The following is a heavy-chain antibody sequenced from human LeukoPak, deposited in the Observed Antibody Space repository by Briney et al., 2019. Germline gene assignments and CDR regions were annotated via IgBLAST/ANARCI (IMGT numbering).Heavy chain of an antibody. J-gene: IGHJ3*02. Sequence: PGGSLRLSCAASRFTFSSYAVSWVRQAPGKGLEWVSAISGSGGSTYYADSVKGRFTISRDNSKNTLYLQMNSLRAEDTAVYYCAKVFGGARGTFDIWGQGTMVTVSS. D-gene: IGHD3-10*01. CDR1: RFTFSSYA. CDR2: ISGSGGST. V-gene: IGHV3-23*01. CDR3: AKVFGGARGTFDI.